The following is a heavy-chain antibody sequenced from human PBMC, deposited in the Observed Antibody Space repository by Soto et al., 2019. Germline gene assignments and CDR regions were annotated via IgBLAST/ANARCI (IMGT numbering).Heavy chain of an antibody. Sequence: QVQLVESGGGVVQPGRSLRLSCAASGFTFSTYAMHWVRQAPGKGLEWVAVIAYDETNKYYADSVKGRCTISRDNFKSTLYLQMNSLRAEDTAVYYCARTKGVVPHYYGMDVWGQGTTVTVSS. CDR1: GFTFSTYA. CDR3: ARTKGVVPHYYGMDV. V-gene: IGHV3-30-3*01. J-gene: IGHJ6*02. D-gene: IGHD3-10*01. CDR2: IAYDETNK.